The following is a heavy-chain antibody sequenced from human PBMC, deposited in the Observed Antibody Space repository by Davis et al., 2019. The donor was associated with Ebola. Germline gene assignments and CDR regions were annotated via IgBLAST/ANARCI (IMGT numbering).Heavy chain of an antibody. CDR2: IYAGGSHI. D-gene: IGHD5-18*01. CDR1: GYSFTSYW. J-gene: IGHJ4*02. CDR3: ARKDTAMVSHFDY. Sequence: GESLKISCKGSGYSFTSYWMGWVRQMPGKGLEWMGLIYAGGSHIRYSPSFQGQVTISADKSISTAYLQWSSLKASDTAMYYCARKDTAMVSHFDYWGQGTLVTVSS. V-gene: IGHV5-51*01.